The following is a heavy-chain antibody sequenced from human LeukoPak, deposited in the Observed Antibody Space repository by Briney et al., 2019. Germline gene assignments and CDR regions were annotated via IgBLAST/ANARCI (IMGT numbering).Heavy chain of an antibody. CDR3: TRGRIGAAAGRTYYYYYYMDV. J-gene: IGHJ6*03. V-gene: IGHV3-66*02. Sequence: SGGSLRLSCEAAGFTVNSHYMSWVRQAPGKGLEWVSVIYSGGTTYYADSVKGRFTISRDKSKNTLCLQMNSLRAEDSAVYSCTRGRIGAAAGRTYYYYYYMDVWGKGTTVTVSS. CDR1: GFTVNSHY. CDR2: IYSGGTT. D-gene: IGHD6-13*01.